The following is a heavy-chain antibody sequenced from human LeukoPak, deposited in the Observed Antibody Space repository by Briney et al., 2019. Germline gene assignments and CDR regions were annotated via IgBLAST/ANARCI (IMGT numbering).Heavy chain of an antibody. CDR2: VIPIFGTA. CDR1: GGTFSSYA. V-gene: IGHV1-69*13. Sequence: SVKVSCKASGGTFSSYAISWVRQAPGQGIEWMGGVIPIFGTANYAQKFQGRVTITADESTSTAYMELSSLRSEDTAVYYCARGLFSVELFDYWGQGTLVTVSS. D-gene: IGHD1-7*01. J-gene: IGHJ4*02. CDR3: ARGLFSVELFDY.